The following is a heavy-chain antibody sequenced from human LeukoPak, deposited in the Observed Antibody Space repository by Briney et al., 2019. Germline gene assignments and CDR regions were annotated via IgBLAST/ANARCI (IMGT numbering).Heavy chain of an antibody. V-gene: IGHV1-18*01. CDR3: ARVRDEGYYYYYYMDV. CDR1: GYTFTSYG. Sequence: ASVKVSCKASGYTFTSYGISWVRQAPGQGLEWMGWTSAYNGNTNYAQKLQGRVTMTTDTSTSTAYMELRSLRSDDTAVYYCARVRDEGYYYYYYMDVWGKGTTVTVSS. CDR2: TSAYNGNT. J-gene: IGHJ6*03.